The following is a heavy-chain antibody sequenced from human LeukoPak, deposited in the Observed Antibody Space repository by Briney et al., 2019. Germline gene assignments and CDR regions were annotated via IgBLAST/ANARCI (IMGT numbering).Heavy chain of an antibody. CDR3: GGRGF. CDR1: GGSISSNC. CDR2: IYASGTT. D-gene: IGHD3-10*01. J-gene: IGHJ4*02. V-gene: IGHV4-4*08. Sequence: SETLSLTCTVSGGSISSNCWSWIRQPPGNGLEWDGCIYASGTTNYNRSLSGGLTISVDTSNSQLSLTVTSVSAADTAVYYCGGRGFWGQGTLVTVS.